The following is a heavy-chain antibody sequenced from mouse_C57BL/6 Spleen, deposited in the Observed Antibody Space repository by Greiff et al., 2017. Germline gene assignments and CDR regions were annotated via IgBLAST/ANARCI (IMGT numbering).Heavy chain of an antibody. Sequence: VQVVESGPGLVQPSQSLSITCTVSGFSLTSYGVHWVRQSPGKGLEWLGVIWSGGSTDYNAAFISRLSISKDNSKSQVFFKMNSLQADDTAIYYCARKDYDYDNAMDYWGQGTSVTVSS. CDR1: GFSLTSYG. V-gene: IGHV2-2*01. D-gene: IGHD2-4*01. CDR2: IWSGGST. J-gene: IGHJ4*01. CDR3: ARKDYDYDNAMDY.